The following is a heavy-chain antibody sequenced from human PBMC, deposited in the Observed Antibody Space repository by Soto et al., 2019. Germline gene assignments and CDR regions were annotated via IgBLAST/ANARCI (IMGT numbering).Heavy chain of an antibody. Sequence: GGSLRLSCAASGFTLDDYTMHWVRQAPGKGLEWVSLISWDGGSTYYADSVKGRFTISRDNSKNSLYLQMNSLRTEDTALYYCAKDIGLVAAAGYYYYGMDVWGQGTTVTVSS. CDR2: ISWDGGST. V-gene: IGHV3-43*01. CDR1: GFTLDDYT. D-gene: IGHD6-13*01. CDR3: AKDIGLVAAAGYYYYGMDV. J-gene: IGHJ6*02.